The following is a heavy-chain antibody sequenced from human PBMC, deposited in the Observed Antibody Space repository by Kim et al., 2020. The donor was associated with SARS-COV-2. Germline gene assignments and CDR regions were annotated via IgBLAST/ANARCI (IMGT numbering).Heavy chain of an antibody. CDR1: GISISRNSYY. J-gene: IGHJ3*02. Sequence: SETLSLTCTVSGISISRNSYYWGWIRQPPGKGLEWIGSIYYSGSTYYNSSLKSRVTISMDTSKNQFSLKLTSVIAADTAVYYCARVFTRGAFDIWGQGTMVNVSS. CDR3: ARVFTRGAFDI. D-gene: IGHD2-2*01. CDR2: IYYSGST. V-gene: IGHV4-39*01.